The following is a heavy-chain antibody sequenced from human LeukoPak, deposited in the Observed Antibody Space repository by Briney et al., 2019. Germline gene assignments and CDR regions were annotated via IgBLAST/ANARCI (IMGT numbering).Heavy chain of an antibody. V-gene: IGHV4-34*01. Sequence: SETLSLTCAVYGGSFSGYYWSWIRQPPGKGLEWTGEINHSGSTNYNPSLKSRVTISVDTSKNQFSLKLSSVTAADTAVYYCARGITMVRGVIINYYYYGMDVWGQGTTVTVSS. J-gene: IGHJ6*02. CDR1: GGSFSGYY. CDR2: INHSGST. CDR3: ARGITMVRGVIINYYYYGMDV. D-gene: IGHD3-10*01.